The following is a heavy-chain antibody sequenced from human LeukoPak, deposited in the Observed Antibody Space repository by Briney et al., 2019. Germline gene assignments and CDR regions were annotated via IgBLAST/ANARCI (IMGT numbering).Heavy chain of an antibody. V-gene: IGHV1-2*02. CDR2: INPNSGGT. CDR3: ARGGGGSYYGSSYNWFDP. J-gene: IGHJ5*02. CDR1: GYIFTGYY. Sequence: ASVKVSRKASGYIFTGYYMHWVRQAPGQGLEWMGWINPNSGGTNYAQKFQGRVTMTRDTSISTAYMELSRLRSNDTAVYYCARGGGGSYYGSSYNWFDPWGQGTLVTVSS. D-gene: IGHD1-26*01.